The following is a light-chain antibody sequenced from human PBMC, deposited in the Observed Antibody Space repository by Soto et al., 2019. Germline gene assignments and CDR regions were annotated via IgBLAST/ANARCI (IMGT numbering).Light chain of an antibody. Sequence: EVVMTQSPGTLSVSPGERATLFCRASQSVRSSLAWYQQKPGQAPRLFIYDASTRATGIPARFSGSGSGTDFTLTISSLEPEDFAVYYCQERGNWPRLTFGGGTKVDIK. CDR2: DAS. CDR1: QSVRSS. J-gene: IGKJ4*01. V-gene: IGKV3-11*01. CDR3: QERGNWPRLT.